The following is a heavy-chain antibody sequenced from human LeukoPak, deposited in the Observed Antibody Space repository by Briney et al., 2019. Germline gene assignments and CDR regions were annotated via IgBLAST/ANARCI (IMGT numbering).Heavy chain of an antibody. Sequence: GASVKVSCKASGYTFTSNYMHWVRQAPGQGLEWMGGIIPIFGTADYAQKFQGRVTITADESTSTAYMELSSLRSEDTAVYYCARDRLPVGATGWFDPWGQGTLVTVSS. CDR3: ARDRLPVGATGWFDP. D-gene: IGHD1-26*01. CDR2: IIPIFGTA. J-gene: IGHJ5*02. CDR1: GYTFTSNY. V-gene: IGHV1-69*13.